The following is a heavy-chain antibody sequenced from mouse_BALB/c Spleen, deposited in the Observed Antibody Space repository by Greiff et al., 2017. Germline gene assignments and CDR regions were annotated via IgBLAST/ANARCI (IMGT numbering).Heavy chain of an antibody. D-gene: IGHD2-14*01. CDR1: GYTFTDYE. CDR3: TRESVRAWFAY. V-gene: IGHV1-15*01. J-gene: IGHJ3*01. Sequence: QVQLKESGAELVRPGASVTLSCKASGYTFTDYEMHWVKQTPVHGLEWIGAIDPETGGTAYNQKFKGKATLTADKSSSTAYMELRSLTSEDSAVYYCTRESVRAWFAYWGQGTLVTVSA. CDR2: IDPETGGT.